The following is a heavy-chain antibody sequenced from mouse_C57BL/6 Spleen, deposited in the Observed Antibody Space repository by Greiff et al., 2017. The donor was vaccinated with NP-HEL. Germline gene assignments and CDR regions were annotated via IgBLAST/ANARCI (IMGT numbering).Heavy chain of an antibody. J-gene: IGHJ3*01. V-gene: IGHV1-66*01. CDR1: GYSFTSYY. D-gene: IGHD3-2*02. CDR3: ARSTAQVSWFAY. Sequence: VKLQESGPELVKPGASVKISCKASGYSFTSYYIHWVKQRPGQGLEWIGWIYPGSGNTKYNEKFKGKATLTADTSSSTAYMQLSSLTSEDSAVYYCARSTAQVSWFAYWGQGTLVTVSA. CDR2: IYPGSGNT.